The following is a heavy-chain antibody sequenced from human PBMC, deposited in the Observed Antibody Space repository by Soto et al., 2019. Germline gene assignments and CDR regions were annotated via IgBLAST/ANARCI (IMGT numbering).Heavy chain of an antibody. CDR2: IYPGDSDT. CDR1: GYSFTSYW. Sequence: GDSLKISCKGSGYSFTSYWIGWVRQMPGKGLEWMGIIYPGDSDTRYSPSFQGQVTISADKSISTAYLQWSSLKASDTAMYYCARQGTYCSSTSGDLNYYYYGLDVWGQGTTVTVAS. CDR3: ARQGTYCSSTSGDLNYYYYGLDV. J-gene: IGHJ6*02. V-gene: IGHV5-51*01. D-gene: IGHD2-2*01.